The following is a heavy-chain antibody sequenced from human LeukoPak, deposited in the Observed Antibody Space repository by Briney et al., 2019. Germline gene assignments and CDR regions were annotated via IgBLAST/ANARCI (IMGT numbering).Heavy chain of an antibody. D-gene: IGHD5-24*01. CDR2: ISGRGGRT. Sequence: KRGGSLSPSCAASGFSFTSYSMTCVRQPPGKGLECVSLISGRGGRTYYADSVTDRRSPSRDNPENTLYLQMDSLRAEDTAVYYCAKDRDCYNFSPLNSWGQETLLTVSS. V-gene: IGHV3-23*01. J-gene: IGHJ4*02. CDR3: AKDRDCYNFSPLNS. CDR1: GFSFTSYS.